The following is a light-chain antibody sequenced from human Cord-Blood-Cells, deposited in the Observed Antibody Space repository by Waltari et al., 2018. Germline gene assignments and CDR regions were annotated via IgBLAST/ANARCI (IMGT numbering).Light chain of an antibody. CDR1: QSLLHSNGYNY. CDR2: LCS. CDR3: MQALQTPMYT. V-gene: IGKV2-28*01. Sequence: IVMTQSPLSLPVTPGEPASISCRSSQSLLHSNGYNYLDWYLQKPGQSPQLLIYLCSNRASGVPDRFSGSGSGTDFTLKISRVEAEDVGVYYCMQALQTPMYTFGQGTKLEIK. J-gene: IGKJ2*01.